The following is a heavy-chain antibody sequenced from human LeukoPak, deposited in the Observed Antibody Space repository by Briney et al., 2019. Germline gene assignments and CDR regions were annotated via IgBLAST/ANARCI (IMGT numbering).Heavy chain of an antibody. CDR2: IRYDGSNK. D-gene: IGHD2-15*01. Sequence: GGSLRLSCAASGFTFSSYGMHWVRQAPGKGLEWVAFIRYDGSNKWYADSVKGRFAISRDNSKNTLYLQMNSLKIEDTVVYYCAKAMEYCSGGTCYSFPDWGQGTLVTVSS. J-gene: IGHJ4*02. CDR1: GFTFSSYG. V-gene: IGHV3-30*02. CDR3: AKAMEYCSGGTCYSFPD.